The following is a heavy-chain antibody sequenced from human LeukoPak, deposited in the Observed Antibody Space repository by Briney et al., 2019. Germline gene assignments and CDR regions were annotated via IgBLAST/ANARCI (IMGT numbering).Heavy chain of an antibody. D-gene: IGHD4-17*01. CDR2: ISNSGTT. CDR3: ARVVRGAVTSNCFDP. Sequence: SETLSLTCTVSGGSINDYYWTWIRQAPGKGLEWLGYISNSGTTDYNPSLKSRVTMSVDMSKNEFSLKVTSVTAADTAMYYCARVVRGAVTSNCFDPWGQGTLVTVSS. CDR1: GGSINDYY. J-gene: IGHJ5*02. V-gene: IGHV4-59*01.